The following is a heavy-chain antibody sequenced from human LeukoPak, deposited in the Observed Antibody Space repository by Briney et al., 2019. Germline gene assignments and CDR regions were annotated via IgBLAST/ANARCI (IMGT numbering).Heavy chain of an antibody. J-gene: IGHJ3*02. CDR1: GFTFSNYA. Sequence: PGGSLRLSCAASGFTFSNYAMSWVRQAPGKGLEWVSGITARADSTYYADSVKGRVTISRDNSKNTLFLQLNSLRAEDAAVYYCAKTYMWSIDAFHRWGQGTMVTVSS. CDR3: AKTYMWSIDAFHR. CDR2: ITARADST. V-gene: IGHV3-23*01. D-gene: IGHD2-8*02.